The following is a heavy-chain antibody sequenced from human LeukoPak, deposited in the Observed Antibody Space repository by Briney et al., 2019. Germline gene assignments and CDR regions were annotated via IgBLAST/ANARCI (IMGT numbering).Heavy chain of an antibody. J-gene: IGHJ3*02. V-gene: IGHV4-59*11. D-gene: IGHD3-10*01. CDR3: ARDQISINALDI. CDR2: ISHTWST. Sequence: SETLSLTCTVSGASIIGHYWSWVRQSPEKGLEWIGYISHTWSTNYNPFLKSRVTMSVDTSKKQFSLRLNSVTAADTAIYYCARDQISINALDIWGQGTLVTVSS. CDR1: GASIIGHY.